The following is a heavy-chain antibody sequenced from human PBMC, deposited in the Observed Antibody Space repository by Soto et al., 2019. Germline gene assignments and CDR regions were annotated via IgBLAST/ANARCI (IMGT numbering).Heavy chain of an antibody. Sequence: QSGGSLRLSCAASGFIFSIYAMNWVRQAPGKGLEWVSGISGGGGSTYHADSVKGRFTISRDNSKNTVYLKMNSLRAEDTGVYYCAKDPTSYDSSAQFDSWGQGTLVTVYS. CDR2: ISGGGGST. CDR3: AKDPTSYDSSAQFDS. D-gene: IGHD3-22*01. J-gene: IGHJ4*02. CDR1: GFIFSIYA. V-gene: IGHV3-23*01.